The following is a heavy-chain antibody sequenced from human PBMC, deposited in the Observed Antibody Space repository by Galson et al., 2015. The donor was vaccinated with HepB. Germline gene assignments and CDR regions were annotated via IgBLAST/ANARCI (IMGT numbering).Heavy chain of an antibody. D-gene: IGHD2-2*01. J-gene: IGHJ3*02. Sequence: SLRLSCAASGFTFSSYAMHWVRQAPGKGLEWVAVISYDGSNKYYADSVKGRFTISRDNSKNTLYLQMNSLRAEDTAVYYCARGLVVVPAANQRLRAFDIWGQGTMVTVSS. CDR1: GFTFSSYA. CDR3: ARGLVVVPAANQRLRAFDI. CDR2: ISYDGSNK. V-gene: IGHV3-30*04.